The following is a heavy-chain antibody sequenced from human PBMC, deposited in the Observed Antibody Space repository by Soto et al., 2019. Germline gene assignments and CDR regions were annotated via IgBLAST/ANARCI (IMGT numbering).Heavy chain of an antibody. Sequence: ASETLSLTCIVSGGSIRSSSYYWGWIRQPPGKGLEWIGVIYYNGNTYYNPSLKSRVTISVDSSMNHLSLKLNSVTAADTAVYYCARTYSSSWYLPDSWGQGALVTVSS. CDR2: IYYNGNT. D-gene: IGHD6-13*01. J-gene: IGHJ4*02. CDR3: ARTYSSSWYLPDS. CDR1: GGSIRSSSYY. V-gene: IGHV4-39*02.